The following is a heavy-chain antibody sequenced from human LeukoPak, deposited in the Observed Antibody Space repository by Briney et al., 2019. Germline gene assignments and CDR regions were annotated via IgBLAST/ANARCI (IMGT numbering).Heavy chain of an antibody. V-gene: IGHV4-4*07. CDR1: AGSISDYY. Sequence: SETLSFTCTVSAGSISDYYWTWIRQPAGKGLEWIGRISSSGRTYYNPSLKSRVTISLDTSNNQFSLEVTSVTAADTAVYYCARGTEMTRVSGYYSFDYWGRGTLVTVSS. J-gene: IGHJ4*02. D-gene: IGHD5-12*01. CDR3: ARGTEMTRVSGYYSFDY. CDR2: ISSSGRT.